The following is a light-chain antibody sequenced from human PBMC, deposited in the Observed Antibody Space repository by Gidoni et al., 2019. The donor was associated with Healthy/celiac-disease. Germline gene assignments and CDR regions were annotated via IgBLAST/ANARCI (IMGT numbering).Light chain of an antibody. V-gene: IGKV3-20*01. Sequence: EIVLTQSPGTLSLSPGESATLSCRASQSVSSSSLAWYQQKPGQAPRLLIYGASSRDTGIPDRFSGSGSGTDFTLTISRLEPEDIAVYYCQQYGSSPPLTFGQGTKVEIK. CDR2: GAS. CDR1: QSVSSSS. J-gene: IGKJ1*01. CDR3: QQYGSSPPLT.